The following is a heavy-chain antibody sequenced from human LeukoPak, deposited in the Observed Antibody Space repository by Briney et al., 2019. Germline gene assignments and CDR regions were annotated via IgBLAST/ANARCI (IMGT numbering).Heavy chain of an antibody. CDR2: ISSSGSPT. D-gene: IGHD3-10*01. Sequence: GGSLRLSCAASGFTFSSYEMNWVRQAPGKGLEWVSYISSSGSPTYYADSVKGRFTISRDNAKNSLYLQMNSLRAEDTAIYYCARAAYMVRGVIITPPFDYWGQGTLVTVSS. J-gene: IGHJ4*02. CDR3: ARAAYMVRGVIITPPFDY. V-gene: IGHV3-48*03. CDR1: GFTFSSYE.